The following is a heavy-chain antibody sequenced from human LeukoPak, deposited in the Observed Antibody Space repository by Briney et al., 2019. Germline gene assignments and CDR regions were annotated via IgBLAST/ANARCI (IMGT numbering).Heavy chain of an antibody. Sequence: ASVKVSCKASGYTFTGYYMHWVRQVPGQGLEWMGWINPNSGGTNYAQKFQGRVTMTRDTSISTAYMELSRLRSDDTAVYYCARDFVDTAMVTAVDYWGQGTLVTVSS. CDR3: ARDFVDTAMVTAVDY. CDR1: GYTFTGYY. J-gene: IGHJ4*02. D-gene: IGHD5-18*01. CDR2: INPNSGGT. V-gene: IGHV1-2*02.